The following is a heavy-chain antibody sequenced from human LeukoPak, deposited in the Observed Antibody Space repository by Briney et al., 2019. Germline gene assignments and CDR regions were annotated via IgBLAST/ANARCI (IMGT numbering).Heavy chain of an antibody. Sequence: SETLSLTCSVSGGSISSHYWSWIRQPPGKGLEWIGYFYFSGSTNYNPSLKSRVTISVDTSKNQFSLKLSSVTAADTAVYYCARHFTGPGTYTPYFGMDVWGQGTTVTVSS. D-gene: IGHD3-16*01. J-gene: IGHJ6*02. CDR2: FYFSGST. CDR1: GGSISSHY. CDR3: ARHFTGPGTYTPYFGMDV. V-gene: IGHV4-59*08.